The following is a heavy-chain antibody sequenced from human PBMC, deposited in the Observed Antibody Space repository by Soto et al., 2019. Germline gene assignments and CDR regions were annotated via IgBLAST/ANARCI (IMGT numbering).Heavy chain of an antibody. J-gene: IGHJ4*02. D-gene: IGHD3-10*01. V-gene: IGHV3-53*04. Sequence: GESLRLSCASSGFSVSSNYMTWVRPAPGKGLEWVSLVYNGGATHYAASVKGRFTISTLSSQSTLFLQMNILSTEDTATYYCVRGRYGSEIHWGQGTKVTVSS. CDR3: VRGRYGSEIH. CDR2: VYNGGAT. CDR1: GFSVSSNY.